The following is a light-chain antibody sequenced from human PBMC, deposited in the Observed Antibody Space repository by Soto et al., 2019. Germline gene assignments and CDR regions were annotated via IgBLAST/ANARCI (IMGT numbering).Light chain of an antibody. CDR1: QSVHTF. Sequence: EIVLTQSPDTLSLSPREVASLSCRASQSVHTFLAWYQQRPGQAPRLLIYDISNRATGVPARFSGSGSETEFTLTMRSLQSEDFAVYFCQQYNNWPSFGQGTRLEIK. CDR2: DIS. V-gene: IGKV3-15*01. CDR3: QQYNNWPS. J-gene: IGKJ5*01.